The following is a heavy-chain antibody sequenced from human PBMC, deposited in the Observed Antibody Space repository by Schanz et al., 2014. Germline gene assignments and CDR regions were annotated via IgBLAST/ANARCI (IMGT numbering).Heavy chain of an antibody. CDR3: ARDLSSLIQGDV. D-gene: IGHD2-2*01. J-gene: IGHJ6*04. Sequence: EVQLVESGGGVVQPGGSLRLSCAASGFTFSTYGMHWVRQAPEKGLEWVSYISSSSGTIYYADSVKGRFTISRDNAKNLLYLQMNGLRAEDTAVYFCARDLSSLIQGDVWGKGTTVTVSS. CDR2: ISSSSGTI. V-gene: IGHV3-48*01. CDR1: GFTFSTYG.